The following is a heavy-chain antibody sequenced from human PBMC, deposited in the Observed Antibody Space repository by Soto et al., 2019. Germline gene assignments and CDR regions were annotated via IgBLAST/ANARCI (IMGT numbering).Heavy chain of an antibody. V-gene: IGHV1-18*01. CDR3: ARHSASGYSGYEFDY. Sequence: QVQLVQSGAEVKKPGASVKVSCKASGYTFTSYGISWVRQAPGQGLEWMGWISAYNGNTNYAQKLQGRVTMTTDTSTSPAYMELRSLRSDDTAVYYCARHSASGYSGYEFDYWGQGTLVTVSS. D-gene: IGHD5-12*01. CDR2: ISAYNGNT. CDR1: GYTFTSYG. J-gene: IGHJ4*02.